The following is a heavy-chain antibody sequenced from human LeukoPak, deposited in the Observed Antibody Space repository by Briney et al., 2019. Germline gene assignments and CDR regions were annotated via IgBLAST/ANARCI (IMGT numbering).Heavy chain of an antibody. Sequence: SETLSLTCTVSGGSISSYFWSWIRQPPGKGLEWIGFIYYSGSTNYNPSLKSRVTISVDTSKNQFSLKLSSVTAADTAVYYCVREVAGIQLFDYWGQGTLVSVSS. J-gene: IGHJ4*02. CDR1: GGSISSYF. CDR3: VREVAGIQLFDY. V-gene: IGHV4-59*01. D-gene: IGHD5-18*01. CDR2: IYYSGST.